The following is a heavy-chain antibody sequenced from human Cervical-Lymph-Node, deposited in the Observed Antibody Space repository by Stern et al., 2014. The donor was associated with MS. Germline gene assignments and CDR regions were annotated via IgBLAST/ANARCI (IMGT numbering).Heavy chain of an antibody. CDR2: GSYDGIVQ. CDR3: SKPVVTTISFDS. V-gene: IGHV3-30*18. D-gene: IGHD2-21*02. Sequence: VQLVESRGGVVQPSGSLRLSCTGSGFNFNRDGMHWVRQAPAQEMERVAFGSYDGIVQYHADSVKGRCIISSQNSTNTLSSLMSSLRREDTAVYYCSKPVVTTISFDSWGQGTLVTVSS. J-gene: IGHJ4*02. CDR1: GFNFNRDG.